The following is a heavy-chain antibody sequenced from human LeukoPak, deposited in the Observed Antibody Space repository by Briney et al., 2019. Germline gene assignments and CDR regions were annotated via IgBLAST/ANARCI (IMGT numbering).Heavy chain of an antibody. CDR2: MNPNSGNT. J-gene: IGHJ4*02. V-gene: IGHV1-8*01. D-gene: IGHD1-26*01. CDR1: GYTFTSYD. CDR3: ARVVVGATIPHY. Sequence: ASVKVSCKASGYTFTSYDINWVRQATGQGLEWMGWMNPNSGNTGYAQKFQGGVTMTRNTSISTAYMELSSLRSEDTAVYYCARVVVGATIPHYWGQGTLVTVSS.